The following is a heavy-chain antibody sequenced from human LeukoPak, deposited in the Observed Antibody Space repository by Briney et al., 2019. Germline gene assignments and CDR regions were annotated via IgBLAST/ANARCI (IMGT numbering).Heavy chain of an antibody. Sequence: ASVKVSCKASGYTFTGYYMHWVRQAPGQGLEWMGWINPNSGGTNYAQKFQGRVTMTRDTSISTAYMELSRLRSDDTAVYYCARESGSYYFSLDYWGQGTLVTVSS. CDR3: ARESGSYYFSLDY. V-gene: IGHV1-2*02. CDR1: GYTFTGYY. D-gene: IGHD1-26*01. J-gene: IGHJ4*02. CDR2: INPNSGGT.